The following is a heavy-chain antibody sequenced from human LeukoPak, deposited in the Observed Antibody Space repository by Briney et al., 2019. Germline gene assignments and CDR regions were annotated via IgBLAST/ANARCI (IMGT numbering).Heavy chain of an antibody. D-gene: IGHD3-22*01. J-gene: IGHJ4*02. CDR3: ARVLTYYYDSSGYYLYY. CDR1: GYTFTGYY. CDR2: INPNSGGT. V-gene: IGHV1-2*02. Sequence: ASVKVSCKASGYTFTGYYMHWVRQAPGQALEGMGWINPNSGGTNYAQKFQGRVTMTRDTSISTAYMELSRLRSDDTAVYYCARVLTYYYDSSGYYLYYWGQGTLVTVSS.